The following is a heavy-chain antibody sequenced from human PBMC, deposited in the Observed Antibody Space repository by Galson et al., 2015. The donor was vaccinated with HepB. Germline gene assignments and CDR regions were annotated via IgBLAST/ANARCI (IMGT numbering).Heavy chain of an antibody. CDR3: ATRSDAFDI. V-gene: IGHV3-23*01. Sequence: SLRLSCAASGFTISRYAMSWVRQAPGKGLEWVSAISGSGENTYYADSVKGRFTISRDNSKNTQYLQMNSLRAEDTAVCYCATRSDAFDIWGQGTMVTVSS. CDR2: ISGSGENT. CDR1: GFTISRYA. J-gene: IGHJ3*02.